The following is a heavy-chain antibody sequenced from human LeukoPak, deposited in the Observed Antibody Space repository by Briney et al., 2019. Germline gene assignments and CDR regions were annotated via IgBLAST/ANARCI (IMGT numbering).Heavy chain of an antibody. D-gene: IGHD3-3*01. CDR3: ARAERRSYDFWGDQHYYYMDV. CDR2: MNPNSGNT. V-gene: IGHV1-8*03. J-gene: IGHJ6*03. CDR1: GYTFTRYD. Sequence: ASVKVSCKASGYTFTRYDINWVRQATGPGLKWMGWMNPNSGNTGYAQKFKDRVTITRDTSMSTAYMELSSLRSEDTAVYYCARAERRSYDFWGDQHYYYMDVWGEGTTVTVSS.